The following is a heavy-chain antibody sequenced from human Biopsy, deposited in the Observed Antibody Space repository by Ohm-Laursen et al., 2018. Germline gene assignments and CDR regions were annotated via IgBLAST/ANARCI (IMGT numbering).Heavy chain of an antibody. J-gene: IGHJ4*02. Sequence: TLSLTCPVSGGSINGYHWSWIRKSPGKGLEWLAYISYTGGITSNPSLNGRATMSLDTSKSQFSLRLIYVTAADTAVYYCARMPHFDYWGQGILVTVSS. D-gene: IGHD2-2*01. CDR2: ISYTGGI. CDR1: GGSINGYH. V-gene: IGHV4-59*01. CDR3: ARMPHFDY.